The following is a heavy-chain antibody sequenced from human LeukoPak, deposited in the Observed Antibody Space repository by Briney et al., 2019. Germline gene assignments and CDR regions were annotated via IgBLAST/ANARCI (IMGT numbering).Heavy chain of an antibody. D-gene: IGHD5-18*01. Sequence: GGSLRLSCAASGFTFSSYWMSWVRQAPGKGLEWVANIKQDGSGKYYVDSVKGRFTISRDNAKNSLYLQMNSLRAEDTAVYYCARDRGDTAMVYYYYYGMDVWGQGTTVTVSS. J-gene: IGHJ6*02. CDR3: ARDRGDTAMVYYYYYGMDV. V-gene: IGHV3-7*01. CDR1: GFTFSSYW. CDR2: IKQDGSGK.